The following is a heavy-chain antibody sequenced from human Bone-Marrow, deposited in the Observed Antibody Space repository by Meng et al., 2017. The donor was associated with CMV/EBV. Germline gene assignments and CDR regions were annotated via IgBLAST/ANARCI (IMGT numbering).Heavy chain of an antibody. D-gene: IGHD2-15*01. CDR2: IIPILGIA. J-gene: IGHJ6*02. V-gene: IGHV1-69*10. CDR1: GGTFSSYA. Sequence: SVKVSCKASGGTFSSYAISWVRQAPGQGLEWMGGIIPILGIANYAQKFQGRVTITADKSTSTAYMELSSLRSEDTAVYYCARENEWWIRFGMDVWGQGTTVTVSS. CDR3: ARENEWWIRFGMDV.